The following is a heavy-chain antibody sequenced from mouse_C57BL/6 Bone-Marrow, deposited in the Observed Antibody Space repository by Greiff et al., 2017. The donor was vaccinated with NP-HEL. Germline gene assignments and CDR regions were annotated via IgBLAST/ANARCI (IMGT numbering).Heavy chain of an antibody. V-gene: IGHV1-54*01. D-gene: IGHD2-4*01. CDR1: GYAFTNYL. CDR2: INPGSGGT. CDR3: ARGVYYDYGWFAY. J-gene: IGHJ3*01. Sequence: VQLQQSGAELVRPGTSVKVSCKASGYAFTNYLIEWVKQRPGQGLEWIGVINPGSGGTNDNEKFKGKATLTADKSSSTAYMQLSSLTSEDSAVYFCARGVYYDYGWFAYWGQGTLVTVSA.